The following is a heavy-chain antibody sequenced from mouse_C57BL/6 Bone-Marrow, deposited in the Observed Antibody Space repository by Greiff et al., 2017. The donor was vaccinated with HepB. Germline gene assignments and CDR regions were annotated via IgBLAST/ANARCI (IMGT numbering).Heavy chain of an antibody. V-gene: IGHV1-81*01. CDR2: IYPRSGNT. D-gene: IGHD1-1*01. CDR1: GYTFTSYG. Sequence: VQLQQSGAELARPGASVKLSCKASGYTFTSYGISWVKQRTGQGLEWIGAIYPRSGNTYYNEKFKGKATLTADKSSSTAYMELRSLTSEDSAVYFCAVLLRNYWGQGTTLTVSS. J-gene: IGHJ2*01. CDR3: AVLLRNY.